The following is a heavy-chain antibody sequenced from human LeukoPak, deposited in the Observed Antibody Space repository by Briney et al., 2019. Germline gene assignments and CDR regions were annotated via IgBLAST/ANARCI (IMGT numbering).Heavy chain of an antibody. CDR3: ARVMDYFDY. V-gene: IGHV3-30*14. D-gene: IGHD5-24*01. CDR1: GFTFSSYA. J-gene: IGHJ4*02. CDR2: ISYDGSNK. Sequence: GGSLRLSCAASGFTFSSYAMHWVRQAPGKGLEWVAVISYDGSNKYYADSVKGRFTISRDNSKNTLYLQMNSLRAEDTAVYYCARVMDYFDYWGQGTLVTVSS.